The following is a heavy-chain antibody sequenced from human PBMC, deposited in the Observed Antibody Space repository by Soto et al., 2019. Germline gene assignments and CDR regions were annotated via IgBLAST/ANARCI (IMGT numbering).Heavy chain of an antibody. D-gene: IGHD3-9*01. CDR3: ATAGLTGTV. J-gene: IGHJ6*02. CDR1: GFTFSSYE. V-gene: IGHV3-48*03. CDR2: ISVSGTMR. Sequence: PGGSLRLSCAPSGFTFSSYEMNWVRQAPGKGLEWVSYISVSGTMRFYADAVKGRFTISRDNTKKILYLQMNSLRAEDTALYYCATAGLTGTVWGQGTPVTVSS.